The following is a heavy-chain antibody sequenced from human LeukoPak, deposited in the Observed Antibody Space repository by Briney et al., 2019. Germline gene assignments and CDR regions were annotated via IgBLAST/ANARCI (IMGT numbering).Heavy chain of an antibody. J-gene: IGHJ6*02. D-gene: IGHD5-12*01. CDR2: IYYSGST. V-gene: IGHV4-59*01. Sequence: SSETLSLTCTVSGGSISSYYWSWIRQPPGKGLEWIGYIYYSGSTNYSPSLKSRVTISVDTSKNQFSLKLSSVTAADTAAYYCARDRVEWLRSTYYYYGMDVWGQGTTVTVSS. CDR1: GGSISSYY. CDR3: ARDRVEWLRSTYYYYGMDV.